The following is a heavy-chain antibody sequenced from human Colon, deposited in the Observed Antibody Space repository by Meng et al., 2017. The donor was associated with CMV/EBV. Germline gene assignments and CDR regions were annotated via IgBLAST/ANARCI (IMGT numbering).Heavy chain of an antibody. V-gene: IGHV4-39*07. CDR2: MYYSGST. J-gene: IGHJ4*02. D-gene: IGHD7-27*01. Sequence: WIRQPPGKGLEWIGSMYYSGSTYYNPSLKSRVTISVDTSKNQFSLKLSSVTAADTAVYYCARDRMGMFDYWGQGTLVTVSS. CDR3: ARDRMGMFDY.